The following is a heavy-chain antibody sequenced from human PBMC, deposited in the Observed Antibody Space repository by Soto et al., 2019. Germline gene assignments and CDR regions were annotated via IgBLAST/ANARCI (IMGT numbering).Heavy chain of an antibody. CDR2: INPSGGA. CDR3: ARVSYGEWYYGMDV. J-gene: IGHJ6*02. CDR1: GGSFSGYK. Sequence: SETLSLTCGVSGGSFSGYKWTWIRQPPGKGLAWIGEINPSGGANYNPSLKGRVTMSVDTSKNQLSLKLSSVTAADAAVYYCARVSYGEWYYGMDVWGQGTTVTVSS. D-gene: IGHD2-8*01. V-gene: IGHV4-34*01.